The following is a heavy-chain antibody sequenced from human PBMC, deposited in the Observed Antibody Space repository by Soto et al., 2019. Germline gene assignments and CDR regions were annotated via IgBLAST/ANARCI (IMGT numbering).Heavy chain of an antibody. CDR3: ASSNWFDP. V-gene: IGHV4-39*01. CDR2: IYYSGST. J-gene: IGHJ5*02. CDR1: GGSISSRGYY. Sequence: PSETLSLTCTVSGGSISSRGYYWGWIRQPPGKGLEWIGTIYYSGSTYYNPSLKSRVTISVDTSKNQFSLKLSSVTAADTAVYYCASSNWFDPSGQGSLVTVSS.